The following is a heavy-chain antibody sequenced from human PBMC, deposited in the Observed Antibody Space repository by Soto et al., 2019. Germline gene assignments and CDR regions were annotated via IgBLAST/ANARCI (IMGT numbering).Heavy chain of an antibody. CDR1: GYIFTNYY. J-gene: IGHJ4*02. V-gene: IGHV1-46*01. D-gene: IGHD2-21*01. Sequence: QVRLVQSGAEVKKPGASVKVSCKASGYIFTNYYIHWVRQAPGQGLEWMAIINPNGGSTNCAQECQGRLALTRDTSTRTGYMDLRSLTYEDTAVYYCARGLYSCDKWGQGTLVTVSS. CDR3: ARGLYSCDK. CDR2: INPNGGST.